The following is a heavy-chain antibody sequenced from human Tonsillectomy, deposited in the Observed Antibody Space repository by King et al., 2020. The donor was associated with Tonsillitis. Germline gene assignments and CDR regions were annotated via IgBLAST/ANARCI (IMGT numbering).Heavy chain of an antibody. CDR1: GFDLDDYA. J-gene: IGHJ6*03. Sequence: VQLVESGGGLVQPGRSLRLSCAATGFDLDDYAMHWFRQVPGKGLEWISGISWNSGTRAYADSVKGRLTMSRDNAKNSLYLQMNSLRPEDTALYYCAKDRDSGIRAYYMDVWGKGTTVTVSS. D-gene: IGHD3-10*01. CDR2: ISWNSGTR. CDR3: AKDRDSGIRAYYMDV. V-gene: IGHV3-9*01.